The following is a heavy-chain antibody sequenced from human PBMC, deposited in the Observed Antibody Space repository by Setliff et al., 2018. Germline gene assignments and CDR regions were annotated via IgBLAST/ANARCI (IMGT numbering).Heavy chain of an antibody. Sequence: GGSLRLSCSASGFIFNNFWMSWVRQAPEKGLEWVASINQDGGGESYVDSVKGRFTISRDNAKNSLYLQMNSLRVEDTAVYYCAKGGTHESDYWGQGTLVTVSS. J-gene: IGHJ4*02. D-gene: IGHD3-16*01. CDR2: INQDGGGE. CDR1: GFIFNNFW. CDR3: AKGGTHESDY. V-gene: IGHV3-7*03.